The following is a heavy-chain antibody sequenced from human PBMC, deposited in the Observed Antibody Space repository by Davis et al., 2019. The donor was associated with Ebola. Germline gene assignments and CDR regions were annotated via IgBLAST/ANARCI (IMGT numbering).Heavy chain of an antibody. V-gene: IGHV3-30*02. Sequence: GESLKISCATSGLIFSSCDMHWVRQAPGKGLEWVAFIRYDASIEYYADSVKGRFTISRDRSKNTLHLQMNSLRAEDTAVYYCATLPGYYWGQGTLVTVSS. J-gene: IGHJ4*02. CDR3: ATLPGYY. D-gene: IGHD1-26*01. CDR2: IRYDASIE. CDR1: GLIFSSCD.